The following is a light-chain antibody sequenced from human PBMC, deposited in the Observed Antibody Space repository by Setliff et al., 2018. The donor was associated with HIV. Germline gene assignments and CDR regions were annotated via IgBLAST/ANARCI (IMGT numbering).Light chain of an antibody. CDR2: WAS. V-gene: IGKV4-1*01. CDR1: QSVLYSSNNKNY. CDR3: QQYYGIPT. Sequence: DIVMTQSPDSLAVSLGERATINCKSSQSVLYSSNNKNYLAWYQQKPGQPPKPLIYWASTRESGVPDRFSGGGSGTDFTLTISSLQAEDVAVYYCQQYYGIPTFGQGTKVDIK. J-gene: IGKJ1*01.